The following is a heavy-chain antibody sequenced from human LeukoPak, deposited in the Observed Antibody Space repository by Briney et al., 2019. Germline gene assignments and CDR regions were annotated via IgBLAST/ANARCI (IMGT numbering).Heavy chain of an antibody. CDR1: GGSFSGYY. J-gene: IGHJ5*02. CDR2: INHSGST. CDR3: ARGLGFVNQLLCRWCWFDP. V-gene: IGHV4-34*01. Sequence: SSETLSLTCAVYGGSFSGYYWSWIRQPPGKGLEWIGEINHSGSTNYNPSLKSRVTISVDTSKNQLSLKLSSVTAADTAVYYCARGLGFVNQLLCRWCWFDPWGQGTLVTVSS. D-gene: IGHD2-2*01.